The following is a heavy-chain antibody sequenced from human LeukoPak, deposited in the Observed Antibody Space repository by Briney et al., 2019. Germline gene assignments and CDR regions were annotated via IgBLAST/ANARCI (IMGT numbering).Heavy chain of an antibody. V-gene: IGHV1-18*01. D-gene: IGHD7-27*01. Sequence: ASVTVSCKASGYTFTSYGISWVRQAPGQGLEWMGWISAYNGNTNYAQKLQGRVTMTTDTSTSTAYMELRSLRSDDTAVYYCARLPWGYYYYYYGMDVWGQGTTVTVSS. J-gene: IGHJ6*02. CDR3: ARLPWGYYYYYYGMDV. CDR1: GYTFTSYG. CDR2: ISAYNGNT.